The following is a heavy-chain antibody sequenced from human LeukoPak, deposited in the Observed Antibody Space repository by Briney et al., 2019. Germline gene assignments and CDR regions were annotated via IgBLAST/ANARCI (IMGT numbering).Heavy chain of an antibody. D-gene: IGHD3-22*01. CDR2: VHPVTGGT. Sequence: GASVKVSCKASGYTFTTYLIHWARQAPGQGLEWMGEVHPVTGGTNYAQRFQGRVTMTRDTSTSTVYMELSSLRSEDTAVYYCATGDYYDSSGYYYRWGQGTLVTVSS. CDR1: GYTFTTYL. CDR3: ATGDYYDSSGYYYR. V-gene: IGHV1-46*01. J-gene: IGHJ5*02.